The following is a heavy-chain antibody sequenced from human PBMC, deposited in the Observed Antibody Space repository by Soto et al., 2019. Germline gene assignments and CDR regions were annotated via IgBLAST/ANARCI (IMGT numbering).Heavy chain of an antibody. CDR1: GFTVSSNY. J-gene: IGHJ3*02. CDR2: IYSGGST. D-gene: IGHD6-19*01. V-gene: IGHV3-66*01. Sequence: GGSLRLSCAASGFTVSSNYMSWVRQAPGKGLEWVSVIYSGGSTYYADSVKGRFTISRDNSKNTLYLQMNSLRAEDTAVYYCARDDGNRGSRSSGWSAFDIWGQGTMVTVSS. CDR3: ARDDGNRGSRSSGWSAFDI.